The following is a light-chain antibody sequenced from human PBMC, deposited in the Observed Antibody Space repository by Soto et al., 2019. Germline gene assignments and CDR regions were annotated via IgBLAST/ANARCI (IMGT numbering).Light chain of an antibody. J-gene: IGKJ1*01. CDR2: WGS. CDR1: QSLFSRSTNKDY. CDR3: QQYYTTPWT. V-gene: IGKV4-1*01. Sequence: DIVMTQSPDSLAVSLGERATINCKSSQSLFSRSTNKDYLAWYQQKSGQPPKLLIYWGSTRESGVPDRFSGSGSGTDFTLTISSLQAEDVAVYYCQQYYTTPWTFGQGTKVEVK.